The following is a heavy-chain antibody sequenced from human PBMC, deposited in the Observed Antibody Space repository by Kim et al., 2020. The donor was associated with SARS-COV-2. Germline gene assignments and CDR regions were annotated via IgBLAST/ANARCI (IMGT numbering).Heavy chain of an antibody. Sequence: SETLSLTCTVSGGSISSSSYYWGWIRQPPGKGLEWIGSIYYSGSTYYNPSLKSRVTISVDTSKNQFSLKLSSVTAADTAVYYCARPVAMVRGVMFDAFDIWGQGTMVTVSS. CDR2: IYYSGST. CDR3: ARPVAMVRGVMFDAFDI. V-gene: IGHV4-39*07. CDR1: GGSISSSSYY. J-gene: IGHJ3*02. D-gene: IGHD3-10*01.